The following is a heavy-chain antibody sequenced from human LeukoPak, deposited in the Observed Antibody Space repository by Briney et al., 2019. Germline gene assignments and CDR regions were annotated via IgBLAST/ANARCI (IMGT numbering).Heavy chain of an antibody. J-gene: IGHJ4*02. CDR3: ASVGPDSGSYLGFDY. Sequence: PGGSLRLSCAASGFTFSSYSMNWVRQAPGKGLEWVSSISSSSSYIYYADSVKGRFTISRDNAKNSLYLQMNSLRAEDTAVYYCASVGPDSGSYLGFDYWGQGTLVTVSS. CDR1: GFTFSSYS. V-gene: IGHV3-21*01. CDR2: ISSSSSYI. D-gene: IGHD1-26*01.